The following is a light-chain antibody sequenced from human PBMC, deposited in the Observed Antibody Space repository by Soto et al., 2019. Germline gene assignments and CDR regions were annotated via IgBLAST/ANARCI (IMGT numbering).Light chain of an antibody. CDR2: AAS. CDR1: QIISRSY. V-gene: IGKV3-20*01. Sequence: ETVLTQSPGTLSLSPGERATLSCRTSQIISRSYFAWYQQRPGQAPRLLIYAASRRATGIPDRFSGSGSGTDFTLIISRLEPADFAVYYCRQYGTSPTWTFGQGTTVEIK. J-gene: IGKJ1*01. CDR3: RQYGTSPTWT.